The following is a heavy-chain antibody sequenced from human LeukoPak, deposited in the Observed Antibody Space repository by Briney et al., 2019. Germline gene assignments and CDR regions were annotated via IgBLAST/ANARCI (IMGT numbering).Heavy chain of an antibody. D-gene: IGHD1-20*01. V-gene: IGHV3-23*01. J-gene: IGHJ4*02. CDR1: GFTFSGYA. Sequence: GGSLRLSCAASGFTFSGYAMTWVRQPPGKGLEWVSTISYSGDGTYYPDSVKGRFTISRDNSKSTLYLQMNGLGADGTAIYFCARGGLTASALHWGQGILVTVSS. CDR3: ARGGLTASALH. CDR2: ISYSGDGT.